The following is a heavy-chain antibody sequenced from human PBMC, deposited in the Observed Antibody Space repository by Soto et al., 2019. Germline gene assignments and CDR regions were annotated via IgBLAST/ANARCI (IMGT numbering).Heavy chain of an antibody. CDR2: IWYDGSNK. CDR3: ARDRRYYDILTGYYTPAGWYFDL. D-gene: IGHD3-9*01. Sequence: QVQLVESGGGVVQPGRSLRLSCAASGLTFSSYGMHWVRQAPGKGLEWVAVIWYDGSNKYYADSVKGRFTISRDNSKNTLYLQMNSLRAEDTAVYYCARDRRYYDILTGYYTPAGWYFDLWGRGTLVTVSS. J-gene: IGHJ2*01. V-gene: IGHV3-33*01. CDR1: GLTFSSYG.